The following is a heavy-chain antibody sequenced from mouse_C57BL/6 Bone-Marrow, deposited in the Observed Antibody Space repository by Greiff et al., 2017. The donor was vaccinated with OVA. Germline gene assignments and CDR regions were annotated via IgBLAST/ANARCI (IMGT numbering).Heavy chain of an antibody. Sequence: VQLKQSGPVLVKPGASVKMSCKASGYTFTDYYMNWVKQSHGKSLEWIGVINPYNGGTSYNQKFKGKATLTVDKSSSTAYMERNSLTSEDSAGYYCARGGSYSNYVDWYFDVWGTGTTVTVSS. J-gene: IGHJ1*03. CDR1: GYTFTDYY. V-gene: IGHV1-19*01. CDR2: INPYNGGT. CDR3: ARGGSYSNYVDWYFDV. D-gene: IGHD2-5*01.